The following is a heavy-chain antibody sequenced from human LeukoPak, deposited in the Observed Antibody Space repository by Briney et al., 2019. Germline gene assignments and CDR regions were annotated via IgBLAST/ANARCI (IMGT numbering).Heavy chain of an antibody. CDR1: GGSISSSSYY. CDR2: IYYSGST. Sequence: SETLSLTCTVSGGSISSSSYYWGWIRQPPGKGLEWIGSIYYSGSTYYNPSLKSRVTISVDTSKNQFSLKLSSVTAADTAVYYCARQGGTYGDYAAAYWGQGTLVTVSS. CDR3: ARQGGTYGDYAAAY. J-gene: IGHJ4*02. D-gene: IGHD4-17*01. V-gene: IGHV4-39*01.